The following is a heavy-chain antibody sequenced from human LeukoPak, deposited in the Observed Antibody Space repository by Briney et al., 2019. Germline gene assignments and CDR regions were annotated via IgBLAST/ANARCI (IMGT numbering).Heavy chain of an antibody. V-gene: IGHV3-11*01. CDR3: ARSMPAGNLR. Sequence: PGGSLRLSCAASGFTFSDYYMSWIRQAPGKGLEWVSYISSSGSTIDYADSVKGRFTISRDNAKHSLYLQMHSLRAEDTAVYYCARSMPAGNLRWGQGTLVTVSS. J-gene: IGHJ4*02. CDR1: GFTFSDYY. D-gene: IGHD6-13*01. CDR2: ISSSGSTI.